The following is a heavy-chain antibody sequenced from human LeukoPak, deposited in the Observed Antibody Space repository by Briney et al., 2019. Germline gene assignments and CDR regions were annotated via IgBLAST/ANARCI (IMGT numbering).Heavy chain of an antibody. Sequence: GASVKVSCKASGGTFSSYAISWVRQAPGQGLEWMGGIIPIFGTAYYAQKFQGRVTITADKSTSTAYMELSSLRSEDTAVYYCANGSLLWFGELSSPFDPWGQGTLVTVSS. CDR1: GGTFSSYA. J-gene: IGHJ5*02. CDR3: ANGSLLWFGELSSPFDP. V-gene: IGHV1-69*06. CDR2: IIPIFGTA. D-gene: IGHD3-10*01.